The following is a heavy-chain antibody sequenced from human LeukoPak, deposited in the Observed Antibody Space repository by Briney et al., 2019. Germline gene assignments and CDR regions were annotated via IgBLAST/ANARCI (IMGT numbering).Heavy chain of an antibody. J-gene: IGHJ4*02. CDR1: GFTFSSYA. CDR3: ARGGGIQLWLPFDY. Sequence: GGSLRLSCAASGFTFSSYAMSWVRQAPGKGLEWVAVISYDGSDKYYPDSVKGRFTISRDNSKNTLYLQMNSLRAEDTAVYYCARGGGIQLWLPFDYWGQGTLVTVSS. V-gene: IGHV3-30-3*01. CDR2: ISYDGSDK. D-gene: IGHD5-18*01.